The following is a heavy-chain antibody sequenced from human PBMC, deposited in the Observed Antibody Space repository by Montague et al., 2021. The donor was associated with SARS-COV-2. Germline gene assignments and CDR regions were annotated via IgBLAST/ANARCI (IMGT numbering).Heavy chain of an antibody. CDR3: ARQPPYQSGALDI. CDR1: GGSTSNSHYY. Sequence: ETLSLTCTVSGGSTSNSHYYCAWIRQPPGKGLEWIGSIYFNGHSYYNPSLKNRASISLDTSKNQYYLKLNSVAAADTAVYYCARQPPYQSGALDIWGQGTMVTVSS. D-gene: IGHD2-2*01. CDR2: IYFNGHS. J-gene: IGHJ3*02. V-gene: IGHV4-39*01.